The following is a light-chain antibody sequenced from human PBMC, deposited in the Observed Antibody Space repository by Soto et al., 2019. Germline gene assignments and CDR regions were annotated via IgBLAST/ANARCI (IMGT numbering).Light chain of an antibody. Sequence: VFTQSPGTLTLSPGERATLSCRASQSVSSSYLAWYQQKPGQAPRLLIYGASSRATGIPDRFSGSGSGTDFTLTISRLEPEDFAVYYCQQYGSSPVTFGQGTKVDIK. CDR3: QQYGSSPVT. J-gene: IGKJ1*01. CDR2: GAS. V-gene: IGKV3-20*01. CDR1: QSVSSSY.